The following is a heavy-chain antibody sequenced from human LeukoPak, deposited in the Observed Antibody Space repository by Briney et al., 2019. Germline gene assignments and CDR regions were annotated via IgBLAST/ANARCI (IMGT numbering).Heavy chain of an antibody. CDR3: AREATVTTAWGY. CDR1: GYTFTDYY. D-gene: IGHD4-17*01. CDR2: INPNSGGT. Sequence: ASVKVSCKASGYTFTDYYIHWVRQAPGQGLEWMGWINPNSGGTNYAQKLQGRVTMTRDTSISTAYMELSRLRSDDTAVYYCAREATVTTAWGYWGQGTLVTVSS. J-gene: IGHJ4*02. V-gene: IGHV1-2*02.